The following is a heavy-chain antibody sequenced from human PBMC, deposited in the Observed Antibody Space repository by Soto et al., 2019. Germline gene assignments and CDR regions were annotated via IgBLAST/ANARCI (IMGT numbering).Heavy chain of an antibody. J-gene: IGHJ6*02. CDR2: INPNSGGT. CDR1: GYTFTGYY. V-gene: IGHV1-2*02. CDR3: ARATLYSPYDRYDYGMDV. Sequence: GASVKVSGKASGYTFTGYYMHLVRQAPGQGLEWMGWINPNSGGTNYAQKFQGRVTMTRDTSISTAYMELSRLRSDDTAVYYCARATLYSPYDRYDYGMDVWVQGTTVTVSS. D-gene: IGHD3-22*01.